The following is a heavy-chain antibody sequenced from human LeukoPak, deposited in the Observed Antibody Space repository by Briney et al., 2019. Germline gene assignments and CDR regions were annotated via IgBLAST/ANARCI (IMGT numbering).Heavy chain of an antibody. V-gene: IGHV1-18*01. J-gene: IGHJ6*02. CDR3: ARGARKTGYYYYYGMDV. CDR1: GYTFTSYG. CDR2: ISAYNGNT. D-gene: IGHD3-9*01. Sequence: GASVKVSCKASGYTFTSYGISWVRQAPGQGLEWMGWISAYNGNTNYAQKLQGRVTMTTDTSTSTAYMELRSLRSDDTAVYYCARGARKTGYYYYYGMDVWGQGTTVTVSS.